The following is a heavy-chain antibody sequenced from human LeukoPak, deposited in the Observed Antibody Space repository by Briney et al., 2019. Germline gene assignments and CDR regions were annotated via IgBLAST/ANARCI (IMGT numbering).Heavy chain of an antibody. CDR1: GFTFSNYA. CDR2: ISYDGSNK. D-gene: IGHD6-19*01. J-gene: IGHJ4*02. CDR3: ARVSLSGWSHYFDY. V-gene: IGHV3-30*04. Sequence: GGSLRLSCAASGFTFSNYAMHWVRQAPGKGLEWVAVISYDGSNKYYADSVKGRFTISRDNSKNTLYLQLNSLRAEDTAVYYCARVSLSGWSHYFDYWGQGTLVTVSS.